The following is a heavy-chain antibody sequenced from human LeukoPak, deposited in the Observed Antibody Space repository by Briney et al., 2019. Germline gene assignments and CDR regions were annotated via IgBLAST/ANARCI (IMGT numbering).Heavy chain of an antibody. V-gene: IGHV1-69*13. J-gene: IGHJ3*02. CDR3: ARVADTVVVPAAPASSAFDI. D-gene: IGHD2-2*01. CDR2: IIPIFGTA. Sequence: ASVKVSCEASGGTFSSYAISWVRQAPGQGLEWMGGIIPIFGTANYAQKFQGRVTITADESTSTAYMELSSLRSEDTAVYYCARVADTVVVPAAPASSAFDIWGQGTMVTVSS. CDR1: GGTFSSYA.